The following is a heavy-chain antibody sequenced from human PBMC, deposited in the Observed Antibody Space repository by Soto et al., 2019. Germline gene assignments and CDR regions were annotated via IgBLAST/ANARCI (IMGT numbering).Heavy chain of an antibody. D-gene: IGHD6-13*01. CDR3: ARSPGIAAAGVGCMDV. CDR2: IYYSGST. J-gene: IGHJ6*02. Sequence: SETLSLTCTVSGGSISSGDYYWSWIRQPPGKGLEWIGYIYYSGSTYYSPSLKSRVTISVDTSKNQFSLKLSSVTAADTAVYYCARSPGIAAAGVGCMDVWGQGTTVTVSS. CDR1: GGSISSGDYY. V-gene: IGHV4-30-4*01.